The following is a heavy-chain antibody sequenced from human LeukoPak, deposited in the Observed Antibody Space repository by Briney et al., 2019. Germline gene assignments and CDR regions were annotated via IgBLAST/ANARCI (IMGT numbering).Heavy chain of an antibody. CDR2: IYYSGST. D-gene: IGHD6-19*01. CDR1: GRSISSYY. V-gene: IGHV4-59*08. Sequence: SETLSLTCTASGRSISSYYWSWIRQPPGKGLEWIGYIYYSGSTNYNPSLKSRVTISVDTSKNQFSLKLSSVTAADTAVYYCARRIAVAGTYYYYGMDVWGQGTTVTVSS. J-gene: IGHJ6*02. CDR3: ARRIAVAGTYYYYGMDV.